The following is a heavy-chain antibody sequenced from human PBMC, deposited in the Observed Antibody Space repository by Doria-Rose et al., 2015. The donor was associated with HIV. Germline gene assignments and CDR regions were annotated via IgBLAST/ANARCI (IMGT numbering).Heavy chain of an antibody. CDR1: GVSLSSPGMG. J-gene: IGHJ4*02. V-gene: IGHV2-26*01. CDR2: ISSDDER. Sequence: QESGPVLVKPIETLTLTRTVSGVSLSSPGMGVSWIRQPPGKALEWLANISSDDERSYNTPLKSRLTTSRGTSKSQVVLTMTDMDPVDTATYYCARIKSSRWYHKYYFDFWGQGTLVIVSA. D-gene: IGHD6-13*01. CDR3: ARIKSSRWYHKYYFDF.